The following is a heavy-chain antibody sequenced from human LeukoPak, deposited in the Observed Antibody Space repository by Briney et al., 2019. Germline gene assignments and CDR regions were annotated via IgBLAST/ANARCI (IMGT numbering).Heavy chain of an antibody. V-gene: IGHV3-30*18. CDR2: ISYDGSNK. D-gene: IGHD3-10*01. CDR1: GFTFSNYG. CDR3: AKDRRGYYFDY. J-gene: IGHJ4*02. Sequence: PGRSLRLSCAASGFTFSNYGMHWVRQAPGKGLGWVAVISYDGSNKYYADSVKGRFTISRDNSKNTLYLQMNSLRAEDTAVYYCAKDRRGYYFDYWGQGTLVTVSS.